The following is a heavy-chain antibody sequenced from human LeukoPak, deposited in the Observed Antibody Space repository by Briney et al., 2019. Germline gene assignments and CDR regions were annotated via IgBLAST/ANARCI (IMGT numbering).Heavy chain of an antibody. CDR2: IYHSGST. CDR1: GGSISSGGYS. D-gene: IGHD3-10*01. CDR3: GRGTSRFGFDY. Sequence: SQTLSLTCAVSGGSISSGGYSWSWIRQPPGKGLEWIGYIYHSGSTYYNPSLKSRVTISVDRSKNQFSLKLSSVTAADTAVYYCGRGTSRFGFDYWGQGTLVTVSS. V-gene: IGHV4-30-2*01. J-gene: IGHJ4*02.